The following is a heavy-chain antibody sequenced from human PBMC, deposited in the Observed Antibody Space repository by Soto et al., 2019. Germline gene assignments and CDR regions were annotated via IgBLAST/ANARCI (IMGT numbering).Heavy chain of an antibody. CDR1: GFTFSSYS. J-gene: IGHJ6*02. D-gene: IGHD3-22*01. V-gene: IGHV3-21*01. CDR2: ISSSSSYI. Sequence: GGSLRLSCAASGFTFSSYSMNWVRQAPGKGLEWVSSISSSSSYIYYADSVKGRFTISRDNAKNSLYLQMNSLRAEDTAVYYCATGPYYYDSSGYYPSYYYYYGRDVWGQGTTVTAP. CDR3: ATGPYYYDSSGYYPSYYYYYGRDV.